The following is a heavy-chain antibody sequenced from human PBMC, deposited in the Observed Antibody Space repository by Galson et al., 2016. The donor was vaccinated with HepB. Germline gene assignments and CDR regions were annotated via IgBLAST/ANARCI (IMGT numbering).Heavy chain of an antibody. D-gene: IGHD6-19*01. J-gene: IGHJ4*02. V-gene: IGHV1-18*01. Sequence: SVKVSCKASGYSFPTYGISWVRQAPGQGLEWIAWINPDNGATNIAQALLGRLTLTTDTSTSTVYMSMASLSSDDTATYFCATEATPQWMLDSWGQGTLVTVSS. CDR1: GYSFPTYG. CDR2: INPDNGAT. CDR3: ATEATPQWMLDS.